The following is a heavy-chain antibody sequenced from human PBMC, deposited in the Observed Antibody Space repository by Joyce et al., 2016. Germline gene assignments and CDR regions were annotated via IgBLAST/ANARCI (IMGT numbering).Heavy chain of an antibody. D-gene: IGHD1-26*01. J-gene: IGHJ3*02. Sequence: QVQLVQSRAEVKKPGSSVKVSCKVSGGTFSSYAFSWVRQAPGQGLEWSGGIIPMFGTANYAQKFQGRVTIIADESTTTAYMELSSLRSEDTAVYYCAARIVGAATRAFDIWGQGTMVTVSS. V-gene: IGHV1-69*01. CDR3: AARIVGAATRAFDI. CDR2: IIPMFGTA. CDR1: GGTFSSYA.